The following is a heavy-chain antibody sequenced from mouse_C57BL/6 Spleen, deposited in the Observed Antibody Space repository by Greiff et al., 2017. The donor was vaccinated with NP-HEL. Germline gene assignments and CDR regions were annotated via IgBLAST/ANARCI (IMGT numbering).Heavy chain of an antibody. CDR1: GYTFTDYE. V-gene: IGHV1-15*01. Sequence: VKLVESGAELVRPGASVTLSCKASGYTFTDYEMHWVKQTPVHGLEWIGAIDPETGGTAYNQKFKGKAILTADKSSSTAYMELRSLTSEDSAVYYGRRKGNYYGSSGGNYYAMDAGVKEPQSPSPQ. D-gene: IGHD1-1*01. J-gene: IGHJ4*01. CDR3: RRKGNYYGSSGGNYYAMDA. CDR2: IDPETGGT.